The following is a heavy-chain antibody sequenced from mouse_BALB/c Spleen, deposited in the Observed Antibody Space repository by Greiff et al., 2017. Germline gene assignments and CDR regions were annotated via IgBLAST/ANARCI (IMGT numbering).Heavy chain of an antibody. J-gene: IGHJ4*01. D-gene: IGHD2-4*01. V-gene: IGHV7-3*02. CDR1: GFTFTDYY. CDR3: ARDISYDYSYAMDY. CDR2: IRNKANGYTT. Sequence: EVKLMESGGGLVQPGGSLRLSCATSGFTFTDYYMSWVRQPPGKALEWLGFIRNKANGYTTEYSASVKGRFTISRDNSQSILYLQMNTLRAEDSATYYCARDISYDYSYAMDYWCQGTSVTVSS.